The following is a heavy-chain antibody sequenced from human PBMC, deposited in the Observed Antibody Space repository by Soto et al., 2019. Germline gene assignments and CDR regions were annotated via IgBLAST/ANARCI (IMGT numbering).Heavy chain of an antibody. CDR3: AREALAVSATILFDS. CDR2: ISSSSTYI. J-gene: IGHJ4*02. CDR1: GFTLSSYS. V-gene: IGHV3-21*01. Sequence: PGGSLRLSCAASGFTLSSYSMNWVRQAPGKGLEWVSSISSSSTYIYYAGSVKGRFTISRDNAKNSVYLQMNSLRAEDTAVYYCAREALAVSATILFDSWGPGTLVTVSS. D-gene: IGHD2-15*01.